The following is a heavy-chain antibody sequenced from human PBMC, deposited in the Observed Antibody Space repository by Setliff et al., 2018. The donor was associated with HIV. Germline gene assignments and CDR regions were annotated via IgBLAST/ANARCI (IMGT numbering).Heavy chain of an antibody. Sequence: SETLSLTCAVSRGSISSDNWWTWLRQPPGKGLEWIGEIYHSGSTNYNASLKSRVTISIDKSKSQFSLKLSSVTAADTAIYYCARGGDPYRSSWYRWFDHWGQGTLVTVSS. CDR2: IYHSGST. CDR3: ARGGDPYRSSWYRWFDH. D-gene: IGHD6-19*01. V-gene: IGHV4-4*02. CDR1: RGSISSDNW. J-gene: IGHJ5*02.